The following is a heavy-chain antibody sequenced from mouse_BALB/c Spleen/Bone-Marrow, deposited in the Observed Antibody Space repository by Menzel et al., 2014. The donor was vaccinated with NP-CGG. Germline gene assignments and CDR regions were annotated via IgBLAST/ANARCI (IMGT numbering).Heavy chain of an antibody. V-gene: IGHV5-4*02. D-gene: IGHD1-1*01. J-gene: IGHJ3*01. CDR3: VLRWFAY. CDR2: ISDGGSYT. CDR1: GFTFSDYY. Sequence: EVQRVESGGGLVKPGGSLKLSCAASGFTFSDYYMYWVRQTPEKRLEWVATISDGGSYTYYPDSVKGRFTISRDNAKNNLYLQMSSLKSEDTAMYYCVLRWFAYWGQGTLATVSA.